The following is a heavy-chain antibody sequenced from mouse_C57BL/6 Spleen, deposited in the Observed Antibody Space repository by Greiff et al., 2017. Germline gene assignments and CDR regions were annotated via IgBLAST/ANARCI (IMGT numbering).Heavy chain of an antibody. V-gene: IGHV3-6*01. CDR1: GYSITSGYY. Sequence: EVKLMESGPGLVKPSQSLSLTCSVTGYSITSGYYWNWIRQFPGNKLEWMGYISYDGSNNYNPSLKNRISITRDTSKNQFFLKLNSVTTEDTATYYCATLWLRGYFDVWGTGTTVTVSS. CDR3: ATLWLRGYFDV. CDR2: ISYDGSN. J-gene: IGHJ1*03. D-gene: IGHD2-2*01.